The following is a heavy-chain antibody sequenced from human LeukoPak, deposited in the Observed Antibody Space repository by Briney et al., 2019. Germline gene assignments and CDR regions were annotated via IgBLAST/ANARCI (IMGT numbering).Heavy chain of an antibody. D-gene: IGHD3-10*01. V-gene: IGHV3-23*01. Sequence: GGSLRLSCAASGFIFSSYPMSWVRQAPGKGVEWVSAISGTAENTYYADSVKGRFSISRDNSRNTVHLQMNSLRPEDTAVYYCANQRGGFWGQGTLVTVSS. CDR2: ISGTAENT. J-gene: IGHJ4*02. CDR3: ANQRGGF. CDR1: GFIFSSYP.